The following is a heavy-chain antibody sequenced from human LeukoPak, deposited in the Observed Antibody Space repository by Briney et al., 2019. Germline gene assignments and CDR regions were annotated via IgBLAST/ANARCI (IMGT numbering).Heavy chain of an antibody. CDR2: ISWNSANI. J-gene: IGHJ5*02. CDR1: GFNFDDYA. Sequence: GRSLRPSCAASGFNFDDYAMHWVRQPPGKGLEWVSGISWNSANIGYADSVKGRFTISRDNAKNSLYLQMNSLRDEDSAFYYCATVAGSSLSRNYFDPWGQGTLVTVSS. D-gene: IGHD6-6*01. CDR3: ATVAGSSLSRNYFDP. V-gene: IGHV3-9*01.